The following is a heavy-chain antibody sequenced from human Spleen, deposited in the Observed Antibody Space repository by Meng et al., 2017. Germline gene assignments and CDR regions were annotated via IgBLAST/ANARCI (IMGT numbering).Heavy chain of an antibody. CDR2: IGGSGGGI. J-gene: IGHJ3*02. Sequence: GESLKISCAASGFTFSRHAMNWVRQAPGKGLEWVSVIGGSGGGIHYADSVKGRFTISRDNSRNTLYLQMNSLRGEDTAVYYCAKENNAFDIWGQGGMVTVSS. V-gene: IGHV3-23*01. CDR3: AKENNAFDI. CDR1: GFTFSRHA. D-gene: IGHD1-14*01.